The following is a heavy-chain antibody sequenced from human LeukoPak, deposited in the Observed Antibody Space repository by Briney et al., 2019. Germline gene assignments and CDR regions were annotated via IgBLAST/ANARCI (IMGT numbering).Heavy chain of an antibody. J-gene: IGHJ4*02. CDR3: ARSSGWFLGCYFDY. D-gene: IGHD6-19*01. V-gene: IGHV4-34*01. Sequence: SETLSLTCAVYGGSFSGYYWSWIRQPPGKGLEWIGEINHSGSTNHNPSLKSRVTISVDTSKNQFSLKLSSVTAADTAVYYCARSSGWFLGCYFDYWGQGTLVTVSS. CDR2: INHSGST. CDR1: GGSFSGYY.